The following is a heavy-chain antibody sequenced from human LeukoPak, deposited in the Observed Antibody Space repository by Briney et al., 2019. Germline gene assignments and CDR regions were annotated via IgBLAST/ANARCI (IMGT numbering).Heavy chain of an antibody. V-gene: IGHV3-49*04. CDR1: GFTFSSYE. Sequence: PGGSLRLSCAASGFTFSSYEMNWVRQAPGKGLEWVGFIRSKAYGGTTEYAASVKGRFTISRDDSKSIAYLQMNSLKTEDTAVYYCTRAGYYYDSSGTFDYWGQGTLVTVSS. D-gene: IGHD3-22*01. J-gene: IGHJ4*02. CDR3: TRAGYYYDSSGTFDY. CDR2: IRSKAYGGTT.